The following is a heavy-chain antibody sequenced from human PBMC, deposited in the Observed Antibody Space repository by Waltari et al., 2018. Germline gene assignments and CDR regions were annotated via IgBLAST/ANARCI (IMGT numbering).Heavy chain of an antibody. CDR2: IDSSSSYT. V-gene: IGHV3-21*01. Sequence: VQLVESGGGLVKPGGSLRLSCAASGFTFSSYSMNWVRQAPGKGLEWVSSIDSSSSYTYYADSLKGRFTISRDNAKNSLYLQMNSLRAEDTAVYYCARGGAATDYWGQGTLVTVSS. CDR1: GFTFSSYS. CDR3: ARGGAATDY. D-gene: IGHD1-26*01. J-gene: IGHJ4*02.